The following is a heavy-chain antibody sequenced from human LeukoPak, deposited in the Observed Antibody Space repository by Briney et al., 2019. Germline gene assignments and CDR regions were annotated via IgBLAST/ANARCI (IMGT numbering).Heavy chain of an antibody. J-gene: IGHJ3*02. CDR2: SYSDTNT. V-gene: IGHV3-53*01. CDR3: VRKNRDFNAAFDI. CDR1: GFTVSNNY. Sequence: GGSLRLSCTASGFTVSNNYMSWVRQAPGKGLEWVSISYSDTNTNYTDSVKGRFTISRDTSQNTLSLQMNSLRAEDTAVYYCVRKNRDFNAAFDIWGQGTVVTVSA. D-gene: IGHD1-14*01.